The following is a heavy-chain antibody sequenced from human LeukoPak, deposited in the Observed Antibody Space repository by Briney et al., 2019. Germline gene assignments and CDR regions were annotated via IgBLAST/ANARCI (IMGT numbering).Heavy chain of an antibody. D-gene: IGHD3-3*01. J-gene: IGHJ5*02. CDR2: INPNSGGT. CDR3: ARAGGNYDFGGGNWFDP. Sequence: VASVKVSCKASGYTFTGYYMHWVRQAPGQGLEWMGWINPNSGGTNYAQKFQGRVTMTRDTSISTAYMELSRLRSDDTAVYYCARAGGNYDFGGGNWFDPWGQGTLVTVSS. V-gene: IGHV1-2*02. CDR1: GYTFTGYY.